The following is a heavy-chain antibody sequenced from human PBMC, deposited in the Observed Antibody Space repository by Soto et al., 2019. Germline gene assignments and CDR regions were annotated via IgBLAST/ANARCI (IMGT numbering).Heavy chain of an antibody. CDR2: IDWDDDK. Sequence: SGPTLVNPTQTLTLTCTFSGFSLSTSGMRVSWIRQPPGKALEWLARIDWDDDKFYSTSLKTRLTISKDTSKNQVVLTMTNMDHVDKATYYCEREARDGYNSWGQGTLVTVSS. D-gene: IGHD5-18*01. CDR1: GFSLSTSGMR. CDR3: EREARDGYNS. V-gene: IGHV2-70*04. J-gene: IGHJ4*02.